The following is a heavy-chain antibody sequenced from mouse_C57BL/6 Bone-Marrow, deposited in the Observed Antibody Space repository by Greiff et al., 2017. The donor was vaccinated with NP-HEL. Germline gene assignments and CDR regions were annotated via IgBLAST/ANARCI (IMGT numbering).Heavy chain of an antibody. V-gene: IGHV7-1*01. CDR2: SRNKANDYTT. Sequence: EVKLMESGGGLVQSGRSLRLSCATSGFTFSDFYMEWVRQAPGKGLEWIAASRNKANDYTTEYSASVKGRFIVSRDTSQSILYLQMNALRAEDTAIYYCARDAFNWDNYAMDYWGQGTSVTVSS. CDR1: GFTFSDFY. D-gene: IGHD4-1*02. J-gene: IGHJ4*01. CDR3: ARDAFNWDNYAMDY.